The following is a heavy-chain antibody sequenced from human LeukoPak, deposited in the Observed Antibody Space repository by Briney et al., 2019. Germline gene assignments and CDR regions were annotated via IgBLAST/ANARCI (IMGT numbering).Heavy chain of an antibody. CDR2: IYSGGST. V-gene: IGHV3-53*01. CDR1: GFTVSSNY. CDR3: AKVIETGNQVRGYFDN. J-gene: IGHJ4*02. Sequence: GGSLRLSCAASGFTVSSNYMSWVRQAPGKGLEWVSVIYSGGSTYYADSVKGRFSISRDNFKNTLYLQMNSLRADDTAVYYCAKVIETGNQVRGYFDNWGQGTLVTVSS. D-gene: IGHD3-10*01.